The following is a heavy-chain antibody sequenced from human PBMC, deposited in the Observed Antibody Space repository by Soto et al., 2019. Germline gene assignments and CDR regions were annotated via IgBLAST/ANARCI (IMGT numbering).Heavy chain of an antibody. Sequence: SETLSLTCTVSGGSISSYYWSWIRQPPEKGLEWIGYIYYSGSTNYNPSLKSRVTISVDTSKNQFSLKLSSVTAADTAVYYCARGYCSGGSCYMLAMDAFDIWGQGTTVTVSS. CDR3: ARGYCSGGSCYMLAMDAFDI. J-gene: IGHJ3*02. V-gene: IGHV4-59*01. CDR1: GGSISSYY. CDR2: IYYSGST. D-gene: IGHD2-15*01.